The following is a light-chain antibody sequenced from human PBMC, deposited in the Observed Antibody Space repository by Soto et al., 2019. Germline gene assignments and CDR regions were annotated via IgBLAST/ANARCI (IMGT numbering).Light chain of an antibody. V-gene: IGLV2-14*01. CDR1: SSDVGTYNY. CDR2: DVS. Sequence: QPASVSGSPGQSITISCTGTSSDVGTYNYVSWYQHRPGKAPKLMIYDVSYRPSGVSNCFSGSKSANTASLTISGLQAEDEADYYCSSYTTSNTQVFGGGTKLTVL. CDR3: SSYTTSNTQV. J-gene: IGLJ3*02.